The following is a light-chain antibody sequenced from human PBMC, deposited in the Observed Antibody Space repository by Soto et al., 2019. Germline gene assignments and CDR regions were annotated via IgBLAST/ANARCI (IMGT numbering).Light chain of an antibody. CDR2: WAS. Sequence: IAMTQSPDSLAVSLGERATINCKSSQSVLSSSDSKNYLAWHQQKPGQPPKLLIYWASTRESGVPERFSGSGSGTDFALTISSLQAEDVAVYYCQQYYSNPITFGQGTRLEIK. J-gene: IGKJ5*01. V-gene: IGKV4-1*01. CDR3: QQYYSNPIT. CDR1: QSVLSSSDSKNY.